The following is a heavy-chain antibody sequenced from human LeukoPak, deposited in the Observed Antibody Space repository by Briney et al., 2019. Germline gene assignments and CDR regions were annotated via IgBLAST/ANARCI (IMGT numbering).Heavy chain of an antibody. CDR3: ASKGYYYDSSGYYYFGY. D-gene: IGHD3-22*01. CDR1: GFTFSSYA. Sequence: GGSLRLSCAASGFTFSSYAMHWVRQAPGKGLEYVSAISSNGGSTYYANSVKGRFTISRDNSKNTLYLQMGSLRAEDMAVYYCASKGYYYDSSGYYYFGYWGQGTLVTVSS. J-gene: IGHJ4*02. V-gene: IGHV3-64*01. CDR2: ISSNGGST.